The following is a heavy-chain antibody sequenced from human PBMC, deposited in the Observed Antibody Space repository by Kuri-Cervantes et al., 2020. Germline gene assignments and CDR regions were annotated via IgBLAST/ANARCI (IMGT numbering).Heavy chain of an antibody. J-gene: IGHJ5*02. CDR2: IYYSGST. D-gene: IGHD3-3*01. CDR3: ARTDPTIFGVGRNWFDP. CDR1: GGSISSGGYY. Sequence: SETLSLTCTVSGGSISSGGYYWSWIRQHPGKGLEWIGYIYYSGSTNYNPSLKSRVTISVDTSKNQFSLKLSSVTAADTAVYYCARTDPTIFGVGRNWFDPWGQGTLVTVSS. V-gene: IGHV4-31*03.